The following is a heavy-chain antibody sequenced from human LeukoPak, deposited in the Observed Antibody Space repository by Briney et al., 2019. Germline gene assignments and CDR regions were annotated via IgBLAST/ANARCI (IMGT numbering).Heavy chain of an antibody. D-gene: IGHD2-2*01. V-gene: IGHV3-7*01. J-gene: IGHJ6*03. CDR2: IKQDGSEK. CDR1: GFSFSSYW. Sequence: GGSLRLSCAASGFSFSSYWMSWVRQAPGKGLEWVANIKQDGSEKYYVDSVKGRFTISRGNAKNSLYLQMNSLRDEDTAVYYCARDGCSSASCYLPYQYYYMAVWGKGATLTVSS. CDR3: ARDGCSSASCYLPYQYYYMAV.